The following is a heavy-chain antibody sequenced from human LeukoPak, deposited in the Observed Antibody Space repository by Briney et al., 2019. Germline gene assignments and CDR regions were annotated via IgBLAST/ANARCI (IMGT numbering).Heavy chain of an antibody. J-gene: IGHJ3*02. Sequence: PSETLSLTCTVSGGSICSYYWSWIRQPPGKGLEWIGYIYYSGSTNYNRSLKSRVTISVDTSTNQFSLKLSSVTAADTAVYYCARGGTSGYFVYDGFDIWGQGTMVTVSS. CDR1: GGSICSYY. D-gene: IGHD3-9*01. CDR2: IYYSGST. CDR3: ARGGTSGYFVYDGFDI. V-gene: IGHV4-59*01.